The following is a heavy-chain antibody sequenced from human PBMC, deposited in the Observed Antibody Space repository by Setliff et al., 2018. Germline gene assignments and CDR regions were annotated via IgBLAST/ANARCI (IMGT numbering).Heavy chain of an antibody. V-gene: IGHV1-18*01. CDR1: GYTFTSYG. D-gene: IGHD3-3*01. CDR2: ISAYNGNT. CDR3: ARDQNVQFLEWYNYYYYYYMDV. Sequence: ASVKVSCKASGYTFTSYGISWVRQAPGQGLEWMGWISAYNGNTNYAQKLQGRVTMTTDTSTSTAYMELSSLRSDDTAVYYCARDQNVQFLEWYNYYYYYYMDVWGKGTTVTVSS. J-gene: IGHJ6*03.